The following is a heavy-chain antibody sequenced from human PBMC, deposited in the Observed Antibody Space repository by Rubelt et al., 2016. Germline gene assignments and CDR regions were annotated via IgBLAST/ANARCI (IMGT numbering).Heavy chain of an antibody. CDR3: ARDHSSGWYLEGFFDY. Sequence: ESGPGLVKPSETLSLTCTVSGGSISSGGYYWSWIRQHPGKGLEWIGSIYHSGSTYYNPSLKSRVTISVDTSKNQFSLKLSSVTAADTAVYYCARDHSSGWYLEGFFDYWGQGTLVTVSS. CDR2: IYHSGST. CDR1: GGSISSGGYY. V-gene: IGHV4-39*07. J-gene: IGHJ4*02. D-gene: IGHD6-19*01.